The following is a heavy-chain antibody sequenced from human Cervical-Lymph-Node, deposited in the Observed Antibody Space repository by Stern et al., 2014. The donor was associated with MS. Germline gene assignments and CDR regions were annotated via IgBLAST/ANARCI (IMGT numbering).Heavy chain of an antibody. CDR2: IYPYSDT. CDR3: ARHVQGFDY. J-gene: IGHJ4*02. CDR1: GYSFTIYY. V-gene: IGHV5-51*01. Sequence: EVQLVESGAEVKKPGESLKISCKLSGYSFTIYYIAWVRQMPGKGLEWMGVIYPYSDTTYSPSFQGQVTISADKSITTAYLQWSSLRASDTAMYYCARHVQGFDYWGQGTLVTVSS.